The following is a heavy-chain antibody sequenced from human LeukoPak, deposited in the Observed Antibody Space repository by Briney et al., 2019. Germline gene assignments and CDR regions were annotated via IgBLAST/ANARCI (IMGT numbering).Heavy chain of an antibody. CDR2: ISYDGSNK. CDR1: GFTFSSYA. V-gene: IGHV3-30-3*01. CDR3: ARDDLGIDY. J-gene: IGHJ4*02. D-gene: IGHD7-27*01. Sequence: GRSLRLSCAASGFTFSSYAMHWVRQAPGKGLEWVAVISYDGSNKYYADSVKGRITISRGNSKNTLYLQMNSLRAEDTAVYYCARDDLGIDYWGQGTLVTVSS.